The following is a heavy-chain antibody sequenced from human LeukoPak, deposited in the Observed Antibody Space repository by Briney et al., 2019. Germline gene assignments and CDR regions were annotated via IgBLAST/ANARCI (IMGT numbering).Heavy chain of an antibody. J-gene: IGHJ5*02. V-gene: IGHV1-18*01. CDR1: VYTFTSYG. CDR3: ARVRQQLDRRWFDP. Sequence: ASVKVSCKASVYTFTSYGISWVRQAPGQGLEWMGWISAYNGNTNYAQKLQGRVTMTTDTSTSTAYMELRSLRSDDTAVYYCARVRQQLDRRWFDPWGQGTLVTVSS. CDR2: ISAYNGNT. D-gene: IGHD6-13*01.